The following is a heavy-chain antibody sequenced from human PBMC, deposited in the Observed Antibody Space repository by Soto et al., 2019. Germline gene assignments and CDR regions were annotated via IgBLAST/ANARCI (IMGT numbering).Heavy chain of an antibody. CDR3: ARRESQESIDY. D-gene: IGHD1-26*01. V-gene: IGHV4-28*01. J-gene: IGHJ4*02. CDR2: IYYSGST. Sequence: QVQLQESGPGLVKPSDTLSLTCAVSGYSISRSKSWGWIRQPPGKGLDWIGYIYYSGSTYYNTSLKSRVPMSVDTSKNQFSLKLISVTAVDTAVYYCARRESQESIDYWGQGTLVTV. CDR1: GYSISRSKS.